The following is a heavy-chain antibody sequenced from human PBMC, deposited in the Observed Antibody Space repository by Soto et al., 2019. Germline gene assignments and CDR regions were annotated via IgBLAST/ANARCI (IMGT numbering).Heavy chain of an antibody. J-gene: IGHJ6*02. CDR3: AREKIGGYGMDV. D-gene: IGHD3-16*01. CDR2: IYYSGST. V-gene: IGHV4-59*12. CDR1: VGSISSYY. Sequence: PSETLSLTCTVSVGSISSYYWSWIRQPPGKGLEWIGYIYYSGSTYYNPSLKSRVTISVDTSKNQFSLKLSSVTAADTAVYYCAREKIGGYGMDVWGQGTTVTVSS.